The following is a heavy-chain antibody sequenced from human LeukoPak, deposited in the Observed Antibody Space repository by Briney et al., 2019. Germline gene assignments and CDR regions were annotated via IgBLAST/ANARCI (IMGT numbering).Heavy chain of an antibody. D-gene: IGHD1-26*01. CDR3: AKCRTPTYYDAFDI. J-gene: IGHJ3*02. CDR2: ISGSGGST. Sequence: GGSLRLSCAASGFTVSSNYMSWVRQAPGKGLEWVSAISGSGGSTYYADSVKGRFTISRDDSKNTLDLQMNSLRVEDTAVYYCAKCRTPTYYDAFDIWGQGTVVTVSS. CDR1: GFTVSSNY. V-gene: IGHV3-23*01.